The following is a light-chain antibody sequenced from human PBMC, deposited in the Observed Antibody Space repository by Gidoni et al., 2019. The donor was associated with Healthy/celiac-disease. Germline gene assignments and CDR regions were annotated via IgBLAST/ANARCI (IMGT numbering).Light chain of an antibody. J-gene: IGKJ4*01. CDR2: GAS. V-gene: IGKV3-20*01. CDR3: QQYGSSLFT. CDR1: QSVSSSY. Sequence: DIVLTQSPGTLSLSPGERATLSCRASQSVSSSYLAWYQQKPGQAPRRLIYGASSRATGIPDRFSGSGSGTDFTLTISRLEPEDFAVYYCQQYGSSLFTFGGGTKVEIK.